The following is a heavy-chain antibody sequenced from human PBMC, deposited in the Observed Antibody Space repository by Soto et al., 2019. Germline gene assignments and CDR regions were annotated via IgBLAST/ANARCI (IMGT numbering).Heavy chain of an antibody. Sequence: QVQLVESGGGMVQPGRSLRLSCAASGFTFSTSGMHWVRQAPGKGLEWVAVISFDDTYKYYADSVKGRLTISRDNSKSTLYLQINSLGAEDTTVYYYAKSTSINFYGWAFDIWGHGTLVTVSS. CDR2: ISFDDTYK. V-gene: IGHV3-30*18. CDR3: AKSTSINFYGWAFDI. D-gene: IGHD2-8*02. J-gene: IGHJ3*02. CDR1: GFTFSTSG.